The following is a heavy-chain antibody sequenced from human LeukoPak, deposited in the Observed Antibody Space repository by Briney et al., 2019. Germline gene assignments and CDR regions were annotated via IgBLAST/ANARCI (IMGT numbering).Heavy chain of an antibody. D-gene: IGHD1-14*01. Sequence: ASVKVYCKASGYTFTSYVISWVRQAPGQGLEWMGWNSAYNGNTNYAQKLQGRVTMTTDTSTSTAYMELRSLRSDDTAVYYCARNRFLGGFGPWGQGTLVTVSS. CDR1: GYTFTSYV. J-gene: IGHJ5*02. CDR2: NSAYNGNT. V-gene: IGHV1-18*04. CDR3: ARNRFLGGFGP.